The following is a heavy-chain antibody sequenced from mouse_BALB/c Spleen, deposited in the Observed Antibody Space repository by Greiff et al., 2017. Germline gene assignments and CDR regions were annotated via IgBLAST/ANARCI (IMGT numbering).Heavy chain of an antibody. V-gene: IGHV1-7*01. Sequence: VQLQQSGAELAKPGASVKMSCKASGYTFTSYWMHWVKQRPGQGLEWIGYINPSTGYTEYNQKFKDKATLTADKSSSTAYMQLSSLTSEDSAVYYCARMGYYRYDLAYWGQGTLVTVSA. CDR2: INPSTGYT. D-gene: IGHD2-14*01. CDR1: GYTFTSYW. J-gene: IGHJ3*01. CDR3: ARMGYYRYDLAY.